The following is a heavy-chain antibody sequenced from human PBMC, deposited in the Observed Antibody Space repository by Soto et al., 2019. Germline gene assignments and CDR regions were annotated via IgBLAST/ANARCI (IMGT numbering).Heavy chain of an antibody. CDR2: LYYRGAT. V-gene: IGHV4-39*01. Sequence: PSETLSLTCSVSGGSIKNTNYHWGWIRQPPWKGLEWIGTLYYRGATDYNPSLKSRVTISVDTSKNQLSLNLSSVTATDTAVYYCFGVLAATLDYWGQGXLVTV. CDR3: FGVLAATLDY. D-gene: IGHD2-21*02. CDR1: GGSIKNTNYH. J-gene: IGHJ4*01.